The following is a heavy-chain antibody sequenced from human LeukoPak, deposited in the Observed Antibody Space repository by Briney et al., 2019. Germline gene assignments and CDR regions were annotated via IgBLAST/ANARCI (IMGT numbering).Heavy chain of an antibody. V-gene: IGHV1-2*02. CDR1: GYSFTDYY. CDR2: IDPDTGGT. CDR3: AREYYDSSGLKYAFDI. J-gene: IGHJ3*02. Sequence: ASVKVSCKASGYSFTDYYLLWVRQAPGQGLEWMGCIDPDTGGTKFAQKFQGGVTVTRDTSVSTAYMELSSLRSDDTAVYYCAREYYDSSGLKYAFDIWGQGTMVTVSS. D-gene: IGHD3-22*01.